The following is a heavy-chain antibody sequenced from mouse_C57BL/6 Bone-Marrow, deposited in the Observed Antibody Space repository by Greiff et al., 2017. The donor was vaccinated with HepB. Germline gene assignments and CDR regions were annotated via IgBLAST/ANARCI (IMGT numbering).Heavy chain of an antibody. CDR3: ARDSSGYDAMDY. V-gene: IGHV5-4*01. CDR2: ISDGGSYT. CDR1: GFTFSSYA. D-gene: IGHD3-2*02. Sequence: DVMLVESGGGLVKPGGSLKLSCAASGFTFSSYAMSWVRQTPEKRLEWVATISDGGSYTYYPDNVKGRFTISRDKAKNNLYLQMSHLKSEDTAMYYCARDSSGYDAMDYWGQGTSVTVSS. J-gene: IGHJ4*01.